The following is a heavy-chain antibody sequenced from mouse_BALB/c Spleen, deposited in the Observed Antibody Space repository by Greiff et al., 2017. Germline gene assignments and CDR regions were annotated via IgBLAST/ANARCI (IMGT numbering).Heavy chain of an antibody. CDR2: ISSGGSYT. V-gene: IGHV5-6-4*01. CDR3: TSVLYDYFFDY. D-gene: IGHD2-3*01. J-gene: IGHJ2*01. CDR1: GFTFSSYT. Sequence: DVMLVESGGGLVKPGGSLKLSCAASGFTFSSYTMSWVRQTPEKRLEWVATISSGGSYTYYPDSVKGRFTISRDNAQNTLYLHMSSLKSEDTAMYDCTSVLYDYFFDYWVQGTTLTVSS.